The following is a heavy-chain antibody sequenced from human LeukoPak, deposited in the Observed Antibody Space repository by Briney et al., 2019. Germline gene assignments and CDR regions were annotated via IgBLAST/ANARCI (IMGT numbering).Heavy chain of an antibody. V-gene: IGHV1-2*02. CDR3: ARVYCSGGSCHDYFDY. CDR2: INPNSGGT. J-gene: IGHJ4*02. CDR1: GYTFTGYY. Sequence: ASVTVSCKASGYTFTGYYMHWVRQAPGQGLEWMGWINPNSGGTNYAQKFQGRVTMTRDTSISTAYMELSRLRSDDTAVYYCARVYCSGGSCHDYFDYWGQGTLVTVSS. D-gene: IGHD2-15*01.